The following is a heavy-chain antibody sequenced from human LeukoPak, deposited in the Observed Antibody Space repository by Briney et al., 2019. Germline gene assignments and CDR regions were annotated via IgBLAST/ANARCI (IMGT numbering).Heavy chain of an antibody. CDR3: AKFRAGGYCSSTSCADYYYYGMDV. D-gene: IGHD2-2*01. CDR2: ISGSGVNT. Sequence: GGSLRLSCAASGFTFSTYAMSWVRQAPGKGLEWVSSISGSGVNTYYADSVKGRFTISRDNSKNTLYLQMNSLRAEDTAVYYCAKFRAGGYCSSTSCADYYYYGMDVWGQGTTVTVSS. V-gene: IGHV3-23*01. CDR1: GFTFSTYA. J-gene: IGHJ6*02.